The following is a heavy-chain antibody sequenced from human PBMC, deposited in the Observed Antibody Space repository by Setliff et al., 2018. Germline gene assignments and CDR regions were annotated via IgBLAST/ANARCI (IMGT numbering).Heavy chain of an antibody. CDR1: GGSISTTNYF. Sequence: PSETLSLTCTVSGGSISTTNYFWGWIRQSPGRGLEWIGESNHGGSTSYNPSLKSRLTMSVDTSKNQFSLKLTSMTAADTAVYYCARDQWVRSPPLYFSYSMDVWGQGTTVTVSS. D-gene: IGHD5-12*01. J-gene: IGHJ6*02. CDR3: ARDQWVRSPPLYFSYSMDV. CDR2: SNHGGST. V-gene: IGHV4-39*07.